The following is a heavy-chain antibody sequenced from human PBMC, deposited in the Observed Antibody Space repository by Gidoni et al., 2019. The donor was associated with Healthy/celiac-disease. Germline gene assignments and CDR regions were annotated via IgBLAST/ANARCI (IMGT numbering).Heavy chain of an antibody. J-gene: IGHJ4*02. D-gene: IGHD3-10*01. V-gene: IGHV1-69*01. CDR3: ARGEKGYYYGSGSYFDY. Sequence: QAQLVQSGAAVKKTGSSVTVSCKASGGTFSSYAISWVRQAPGQGLEWRGGIIPIFGTANYEQKFQGRVTITADESTSTAYMELSSLRSEDTAVYYCARGEKGYYYGSGSYFDYWGQGTLVTVSS. CDR1: GGTFSSYA. CDR2: IIPIFGTA.